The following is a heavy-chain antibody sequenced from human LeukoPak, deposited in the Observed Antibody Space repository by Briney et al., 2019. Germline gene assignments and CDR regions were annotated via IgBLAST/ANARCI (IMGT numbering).Heavy chain of an antibody. J-gene: IGHJ5*02. Sequence: SETLSLTCTVSGYSISSGYYWGWIRQPPGKGLEWIGSIYHSGSTYYNPSLKSRVTISVDTSKNQFSLKLSSVTAADTAVYYCARGLIAARRDWFDPWGQGTLVTVSS. CDR2: IYHSGST. CDR1: GYSISSGYY. V-gene: IGHV4-38-2*02. D-gene: IGHD6-6*01. CDR3: ARGLIAARRDWFDP.